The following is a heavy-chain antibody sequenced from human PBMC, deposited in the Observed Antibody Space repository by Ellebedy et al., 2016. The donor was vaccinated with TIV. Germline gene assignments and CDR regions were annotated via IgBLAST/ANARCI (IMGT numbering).Heavy chain of an antibody. CDR1: GFTFNTYT. CDR2: ISSTTSYI. J-gene: IGHJ2*01. D-gene: IGHD6-25*01. CDR3: ARDPGRQVDGYFDL. V-gene: IGHV3-21*01. Sequence: GESLKISCAASGFTFNTYTMTWVRQAPGKGLEWVSSISSTTSYIYYADSMKGRITISRDNTKNSLYLQMHSLRAEDTAVYYCARDPGRQVDGYFDLWGRGTLVTVSS.